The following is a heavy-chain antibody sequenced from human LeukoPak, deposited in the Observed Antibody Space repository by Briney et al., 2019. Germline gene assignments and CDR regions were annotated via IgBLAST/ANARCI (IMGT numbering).Heavy chain of an antibody. V-gene: IGHV4-39*01. D-gene: IGHD4-23*01. Sequence: SETLSLTCSVSGCSVSSSHYYWAWFRLPPGMGLEWIGSIHYSGGTYYNPSLKSRVTISVDTSKNQFNLQVTSVTAADTAVYHCAPGSNGGNRGSWFDPWGQGTLVTVSS. CDR2: IHYSGGT. CDR1: GCSVSSSHYY. CDR3: APGSNGGNRGSWFDP. J-gene: IGHJ5*02.